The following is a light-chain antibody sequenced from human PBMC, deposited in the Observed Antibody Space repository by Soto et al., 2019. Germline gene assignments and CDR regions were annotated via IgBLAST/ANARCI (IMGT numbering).Light chain of an antibody. CDR1: QSVYNN. CDR2: GAS. CDR3: QQYNNWPPVT. Sequence: EIVMTQSPATLSVSPGERATLSCRASQSVYNNLAWCQQKPGQAPRPLIYGASTRATGIPARFSGSGSGTEFTLTISSLQSEDFAVYFCQQYNNWPPVTFGPGTKVDIK. J-gene: IGKJ3*01. V-gene: IGKV3-15*01.